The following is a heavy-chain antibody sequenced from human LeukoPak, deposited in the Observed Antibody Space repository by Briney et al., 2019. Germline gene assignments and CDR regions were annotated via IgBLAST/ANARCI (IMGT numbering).Heavy chain of an antibody. CDR3: AKRVSGTTFY. V-gene: IGHV3-21*04. J-gene: IGHJ4*02. CDR2: ISSSSSYI. Sequence: KAGGSLRLSCAASGFTFSSYSMNWVRQAPGKGLEWVSSISSSSSYIYYADSVKGRFTISRDNSKNTLYLHMNSLRAGDTAVYYCAKRVSGTTFYWGQGTLVTVSS. CDR1: GFTFSSYS. D-gene: IGHD1-1*01.